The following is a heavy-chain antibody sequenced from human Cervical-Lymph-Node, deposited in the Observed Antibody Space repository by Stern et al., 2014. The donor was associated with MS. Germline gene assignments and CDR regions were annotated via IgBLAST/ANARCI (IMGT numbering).Heavy chain of an antibody. CDR3: ARDYEDTSMLFDH. CDR1: GFTFSSYG. CDR2: ISYDVNHK. J-gene: IGHJ4*02. V-gene: IGHV3-30*03. Sequence: VQLVESGGAVVQPGRSLRLSCAASGFTFSSYGMHWVRQAPGKGLAWVTVISYDVNHKYYAASVKGRFTISRDNSKNTLHLQMNSVTPDDTAIYYCARDYEDTSMLFDHWGQGTLVTVSS. D-gene: IGHD2-8*01.